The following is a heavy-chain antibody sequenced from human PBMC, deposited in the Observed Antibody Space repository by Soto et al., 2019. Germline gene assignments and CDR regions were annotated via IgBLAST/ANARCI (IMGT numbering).Heavy chain of an antibody. CDR2: ISYDGTNK. CDR3: ARGDSNSWSDY. D-gene: IGHD6-13*01. V-gene: IGHV3-30*01. CDR1: GFTFRSYA. J-gene: IGHJ4*02. Sequence: QVQLVESGGGVVQPGRSLRLSCAASGFTFRSYAMDWVRQAPGKGLEWVAVISYDGTNKYYAASVKGRFTNSRDNSKNTLSLQMNSLRAEDTAVYYCARGDSNSWSDYWGQGTLVTVSS.